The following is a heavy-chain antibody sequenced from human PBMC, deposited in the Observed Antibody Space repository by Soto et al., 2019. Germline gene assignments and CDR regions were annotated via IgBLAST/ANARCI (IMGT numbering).Heavy chain of an antibody. V-gene: IGHV4-59*08. CDR1: GGSISSFY. CDR2: ISYSGST. CDR3: ARRRAYEDWFDP. D-gene: IGHD5-12*01. Sequence: PSETLSLTCTVSGGSISSFYWNWIRQPPGKGLEWIGYISYSGSTNYNPSLKSRVTISLDTSKNQFSLRLSSVAAADTAVYYCARRRAYEDWFDPWGQGTLVTVSS. J-gene: IGHJ5*02.